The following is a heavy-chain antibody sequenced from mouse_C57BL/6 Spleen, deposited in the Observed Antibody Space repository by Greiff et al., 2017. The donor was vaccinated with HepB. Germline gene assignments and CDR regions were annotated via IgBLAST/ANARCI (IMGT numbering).Heavy chain of an antibody. V-gene: IGHV5-4*01. CDR2: ISDGGSYT. CDR3: ARDGYYGSSSYAMDY. D-gene: IGHD1-1*01. CDR1: GFTFSSYA. J-gene: IGHJ4*01. Sequence: DVKLVESGGGLVKPGGSLKLSCAASGFTFSSYAMSWVRQTPEKRLEWVATISDGGSYTYYPDNVKGRFTISRDNAKNNLYLQMSHLKSEDTAMYYCARDGYYGSSSYAMDYWGQGTSVTVSS.